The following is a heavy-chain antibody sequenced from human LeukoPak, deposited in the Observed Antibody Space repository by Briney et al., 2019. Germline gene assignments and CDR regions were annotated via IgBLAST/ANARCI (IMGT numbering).Heavy chain of an antibody. CDR3: ARDKKRGGDVDY. J-gene: IGHJ4*02. Sequence: SETLSLTCTVSGGSISSYYWSWIRQPPGKGLEWIGYIYYSGSTNYNPSLKSRVTISVDTSKNQFSLKLSSVTAADTAVYYCARDKKRGGDVDYWGQGTLVAVSS. D-gene: IGHD2-21*02. CDR1: GGSISSYY. V-gene: IGHV4-59*01. CDR2: IYYSGST.